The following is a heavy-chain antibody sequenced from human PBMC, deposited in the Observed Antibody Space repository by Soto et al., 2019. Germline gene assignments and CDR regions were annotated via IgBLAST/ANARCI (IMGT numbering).Heavy chain of an antibody. CDR1: GFSLSNARMG. D-gene: IGHD3-10*01. Sequence: QVTLKESGPVLVKPTETLTLTCTVSGFSLSNARMGVSWIRQPPGKALEWLAHIFSNDEKSYSTSLKSRLTSSKDTSKRQLVLTMTTMDPVDTATYYWARIRVWFGVDYWGQGTLVTVSS. J-gene: IGHJ4*02. CDR3: ARIRVWFGVDY. CDR2: IFSNDEK. V-gene: IGHV2-26*01.